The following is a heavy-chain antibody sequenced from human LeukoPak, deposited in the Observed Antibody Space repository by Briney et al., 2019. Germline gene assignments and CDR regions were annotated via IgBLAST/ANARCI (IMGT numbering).Heavy chain of an antibody. CDR2: IYPGDSDT. V-gene: IGHV5-51*01. CDR3: ARQYCSSTSCSNWFDP. Sequence: GESLKISCKGSGYSFTSYWIGWVRQMPGKGLEWMGIIYPGDSDTRYSPSFQGQVTMSADKSISTAYLQWSSLKASDTAMYYCARQYCSSTSCSNWFDPWGQGTLVTVSS. D-gene: IGHD2-2*01. CDR1: GYSFTSYW. J-gene: IGHJ5*02.